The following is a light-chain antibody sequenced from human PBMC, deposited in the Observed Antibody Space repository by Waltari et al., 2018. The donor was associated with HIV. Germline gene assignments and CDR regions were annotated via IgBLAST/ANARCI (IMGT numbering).Light chain of an antibody. CDR2: GAS. Sequence: EIVLTQSPGTLSLSPGERATLPCRASQSVSSSYLAWYQQKPGQAPRLLIYGASSRATGIPDMFIGSVSGTDFTLTISRLEPEDFAVYYCQQYGSSPKTFGQGTKVEIK. CDR1: QSVSSSY. CDR3: QQYGSSPKT. V-gene: IGKV3-20*01. J-gene: IGKJ1*01.